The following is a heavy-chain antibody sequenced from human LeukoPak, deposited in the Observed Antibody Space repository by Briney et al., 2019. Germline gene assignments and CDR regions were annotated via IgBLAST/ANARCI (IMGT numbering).Heavy chain of an antibody. CDR2: IYPGDSDT. CDR1: GYSFTSYW. CDR3: ARGRIVGANDY. D-gene: IGHD1-26*01. V-gene: IGHV5-51*01. Sequence: GGSLNISWQGSGYSFTSYWIGWVRQMPGKGLEWMGIIYPGDSDTRYSPSFQGQVTISADKSISTAYLQWSSLKASDTAMYYCARGRIVGANDYWGQGTLVTASP. J-gene: IGHJ4*02.